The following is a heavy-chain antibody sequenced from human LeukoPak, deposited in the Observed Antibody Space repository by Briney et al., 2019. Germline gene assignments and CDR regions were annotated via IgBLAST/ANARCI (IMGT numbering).Heavy chain of an antibody. Sequence: GGSLRLSCAASGFTFSSYDMHWVRQATGKGLEWVSAIGTAGDTYYPGSVKGRFTISRENAKNSLYLQMNSLRAGDTAVYYCARAPMIRPATPSPDWYFDLWGRGTLVTVSS. CDR3: ARAPMIRPATPSPDWYFDL. CDR2: IGTAGDT. V-gene: IGHV3-13*01. J-gene: IGHJ2*01. D-gene: IGHD3-22*01. CDR1: GFTFSSYD.